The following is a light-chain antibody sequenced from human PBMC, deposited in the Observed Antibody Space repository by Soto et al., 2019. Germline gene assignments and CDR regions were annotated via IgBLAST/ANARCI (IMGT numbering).Light chain of an antibody. Sequence: EMVLTQSPATLSLSPGERATLSCRASQSVSSSYLAWYQQKPGQAPRLLIYGASSRATGIPDTFSGSGSRNYFTHTSRMLEADDVAVYYCQQYGSPPTFGQGTKVEIK. J-gene: IGKJ1*01. V-gene: IGKV3-20*01. CDR1: QSVSSSY. CDR2: GAS. CDR3: QQYGSPPT.